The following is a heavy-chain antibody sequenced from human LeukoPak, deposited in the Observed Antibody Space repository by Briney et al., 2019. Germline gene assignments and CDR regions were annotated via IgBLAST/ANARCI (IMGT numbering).Heavy chain of an antibody. CDR3: ARGSLRRVRGVTRYYFDY. Sequence: SETLSLTCAVYGGSFSGYYWSWIRQPPGKGLEWIGEINHSGSTNYNPSLKSRVTISVDTSKNQFSLKLNSVTAADTAVYYCARGSLRRVRGVTRYYFDYWGQGTLVTVSS. J-gene: IGHJ4*02. CDR2: INHSGST. D-gene: IGHD3-10*02. V-gene: IGHV4-34*01. CDR1: GGSFSGYY.